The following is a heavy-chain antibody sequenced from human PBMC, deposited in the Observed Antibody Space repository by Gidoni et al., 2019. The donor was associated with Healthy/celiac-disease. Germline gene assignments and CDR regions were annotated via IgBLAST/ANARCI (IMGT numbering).Heavy chain of an antibody. V-gene: IGHV1-2*04. J-gene: IGHJ4*02. CDR3: ARDDRYSSSFTL. CDR2: ILPNSGGT. CDR1: GYTFTGYY. D-gene: IGHD6-6*01. Sequence: QVQLVQSGAEVKKPGASVKVSSKASGYTFTGYYMHLVRQAPGQWLEWMGWILPNSGGTNYAQKFQGWVTMTRDPSISTAYMELGRLRSDDTAVYYCARDDRYSSSFTLWGQGTLVTVSS.